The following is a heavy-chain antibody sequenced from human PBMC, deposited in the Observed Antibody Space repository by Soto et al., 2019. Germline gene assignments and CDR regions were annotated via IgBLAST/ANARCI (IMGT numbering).Heavy chain of an antibody. V-gene: IGHV4-59*08. J-gene: IGHJ1*01. CDR3: AGLYYDDILTGYPEYFQH. Sequence: PSETLSLTCTVSGGSISSYYWSWIRQPPGKGLEWIGYIYYSGSTNYNPSLKSRVTISVDTSKNQFSLKLSSVTAADTAVYYCAGLYYDDILTGYPEYFQHWGQGTLVTVS. CDR1: GGSISSYY. D-gene: IGHD3-9*01. CDR2: IYYSGST.